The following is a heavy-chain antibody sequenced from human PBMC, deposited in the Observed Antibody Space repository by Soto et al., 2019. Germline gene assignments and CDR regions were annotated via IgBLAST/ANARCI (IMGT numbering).Heavy chain of an antibody. D-gene: IGHD2-2*01. J-gene: IGHJ4*01. V-gene: IGHV4-59*11. CDR2: IFYSGST. CDR1: GGSMSRHY. Sequence: SETLSLTCTVSGGSMSRHYWSWIRQSPGKGLEWIGFIFYSGSTSYNPSIKSRVTISIDTSKNQFSVNLNSVTAEDTAMYYCVRYSSDSCSQAYCFDYWGHGTLVTVSS. CDR3: VRYSSDSCSQAYCFDY.